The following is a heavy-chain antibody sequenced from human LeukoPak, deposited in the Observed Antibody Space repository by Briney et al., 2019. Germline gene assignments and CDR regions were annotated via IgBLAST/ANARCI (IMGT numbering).Heavy chain of an antibody. J-gene: IGHJ4*02. D-gene: IGHD4-17*01. CDR2: IWHDGRYT. CDR1: GFTFRSFG. V-gene: IGHV3-33*01. CDR3: ARGPPNTATTPLDY. Sequence: GGSLRLSCAASGFTFRSFGMYWVRQAPGKGLEWVAVIWHDGRYTYYGDSVKGRFTISRDNSKNTLYLQMSSLRADDTAVYYCARGPPNTATTPLDYWGQGTLVTVSS.